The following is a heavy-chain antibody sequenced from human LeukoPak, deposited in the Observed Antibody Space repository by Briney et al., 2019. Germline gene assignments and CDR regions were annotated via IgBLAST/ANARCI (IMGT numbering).Heavy chain of an antibody. V-gene: IGHV3-33*01. CDR3: ARDGTTTPRGYGMDV. J-gene: IGHJ6*02. CDR2: IWYDGSNK. CDR1: GFTFSSYG. Sequence: GRSLRLSSAASGFTFSSYGMHWVRQAPGKGLEWVAVIWYDGSNKYYADSVKGRFTISRDNSKNTLYLQMNSLRAEDTAVYYCARDGTTTPRGYGMDVWGQGTTVTVSS. D-gene: IGHD4-17*01.